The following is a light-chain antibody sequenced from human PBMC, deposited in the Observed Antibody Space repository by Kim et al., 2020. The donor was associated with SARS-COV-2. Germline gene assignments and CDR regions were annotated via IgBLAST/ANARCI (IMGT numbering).Light chain of an antibody. Sequence: SSALTQDPAVSVALGQTVRITCQGDSLRNYYAGWYQRKPGQAPILVMSGDNNRPSGIPDRFSGSSSGNTCSLTITGAQADDEADYYCNTRASTTKSLLFGGGTQLTVL. CDR2: GDN. J-gene: IGLJ2*01. V-gene: IGLV3-19*01. CDR3: NTRASTTKSLL. CDR1: SLRNYY.